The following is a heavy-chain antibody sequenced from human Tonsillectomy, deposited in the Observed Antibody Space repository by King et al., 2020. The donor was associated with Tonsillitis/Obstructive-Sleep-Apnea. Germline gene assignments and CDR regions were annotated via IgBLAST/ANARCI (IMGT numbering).Heavy chain of an antibody. CDR3: ARDPVLGTGDFYFDY. V-gene: IGHV4-59*01. Sequence: QLQESGPGLVKPSETLSLTCTVSGGPISSYYWSWIRQPPGKGLEWIGYIDYSGSTNCNPSLKSRVTISVDTSKNQFSLKLSSVSAADTAVYFCARDPVLGTGDFYFDYWGQGTLVTVSS. CDR2: IDYSGST. D-gene: IGHD7-27*01. J-gene: IGHJ4*02. CDR1: GGPISSYY.